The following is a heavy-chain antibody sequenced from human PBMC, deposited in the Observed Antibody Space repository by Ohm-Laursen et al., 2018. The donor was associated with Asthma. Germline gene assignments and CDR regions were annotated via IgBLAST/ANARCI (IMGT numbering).Heavy chain of an antibody. V-gene: IGHV3-7*01. CDR3: VTDAWWSYVH. D-gene: IGHD1-26*01. Sequence: SLRLSCSASGVAFTDSWMSWVRQLPGGSLEWVAKINPLGYEKYYMDSVRGRFTVSRDNAKNSLYLEMNSLKVEDTAVYYCVTDAWWSYVHWGLGTLVTVSS. CDR2: INPLGYEK. CDR1: GVAFTDSW. J-gene: IGHJ4*02.